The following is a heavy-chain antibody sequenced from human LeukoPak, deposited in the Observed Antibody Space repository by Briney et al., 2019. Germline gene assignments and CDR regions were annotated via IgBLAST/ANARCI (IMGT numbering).Heavy chain of an antibody. Sequence: GGSLRLSCAASGFSFSTYAMTWVRQAPGKGLEWVSAFSATDGSTQYAESVKGRFTISKDSTTNTLFLQINSLRAEDTAVYYCARCQIAAAGTGAFDVWGQGAMVTVSS. D-gene: IGHD6-13*01. CDR3: ARCQIAAAGTGAFDV. CDR2: FSATDGST. CDR1: GFSFSTYA. V-gene: IGHV3-23*01. J-gene: IGHJ3*01.